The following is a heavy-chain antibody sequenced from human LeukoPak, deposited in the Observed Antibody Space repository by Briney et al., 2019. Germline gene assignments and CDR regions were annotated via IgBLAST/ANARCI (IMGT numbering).Heavy chain of an antibody. CDR1: GITLSNYG. CDR3: AKRGVVIRVFLVGFHKEAYYFDS. J-gene: IGHJ4*02. CDR2: LSGSGGGT. D-gene: IGHD3-10*01. V-gene: IGHV3-23*01. Sequence: GGSLRLSCAVSGITLSNYGMSWVRQAPGKGLEWVAGLSGSGGGTNYADSVQGRFTISRDNPKNTLYLQMNSLRAEDTAVYLCAKRGVVIRVFLVGFHKEAYYFDSWGQGALVTVSS.